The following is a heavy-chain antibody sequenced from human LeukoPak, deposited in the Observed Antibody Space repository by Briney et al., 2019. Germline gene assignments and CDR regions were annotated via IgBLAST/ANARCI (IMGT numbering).Heavy chain of an antibody. Sequence: PSETLSLTCTVSGGSISSSSYYWGWIRQPPGKGLEWIGSIYYSGSTYYNPSLKRRVTISVDTSKNQFSLKLSSVTAADTAVYYCASIAGRDLLQFDYWGQGTLVTVSS. D-gene: IGHD2-15*01. CDR3: ASIAGRDLLQFDY. V-gene: IGHV4-39*01. CDR2: IYYSGST. CDR1: GGSISSSSYY. J-gene: IGHJ4*02.